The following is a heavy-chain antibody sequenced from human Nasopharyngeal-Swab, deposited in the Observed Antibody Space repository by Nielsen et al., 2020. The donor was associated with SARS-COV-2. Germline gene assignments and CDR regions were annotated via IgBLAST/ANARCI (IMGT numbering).Heavy chain of an antibody. D-gene: IGHD2-15*01. V-gene: IGHV4-59*11. CDR2: ISHNSGT. J-gene: IGHJ5*02. CDR1: GVSITSQY. CDR3: ARGGDPREVVAATDCFDP. Sequence: SETLSLTCTVSGVSITSQYWSWIRQPPGKGLEWIGYISHNSGTSYNPSLKSRVTMFMDTSKNQFSLRLWSVTAADTAVYYCARGGDPREVVAATDCFDPWGQGTLVTVSS.